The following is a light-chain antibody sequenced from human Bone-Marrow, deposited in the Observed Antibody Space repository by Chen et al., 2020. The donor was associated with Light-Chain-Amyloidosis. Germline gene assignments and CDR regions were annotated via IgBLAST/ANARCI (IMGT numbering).Light chain of an antibody. CDR2: DVS. CDR1: SSDVGGYNY. V-gene: IGLV2-14*01. J-gene: IGLJ1*01. CDR3: SSYTSSSPYV. Sequence: HSALPNPASVSGSPGRSITISCTGTSSDVGGYNYVSWYQQHPGKAPKLMIYDVSNRPSGVSNRFSGSKSGNTASLTISGLQAEDEADYYCSSYTSSSPYVFGTGTKVTVL.